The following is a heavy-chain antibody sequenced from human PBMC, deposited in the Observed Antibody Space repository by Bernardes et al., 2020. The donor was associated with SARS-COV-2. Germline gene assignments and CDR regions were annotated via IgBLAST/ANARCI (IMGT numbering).Heavy chain of an antibody. CDR2: ISGSNGDM. J-gene: IGHJ4*01. V-gene: IGHV3-21*01. CDR1: GFTFSGYF. D-gene: IGHD1-20*01. Sequence: GGSLRLSCAASGFTFSGYFMNWIRQAPGKGLEWVSSISGSNGDMCYAYSGKDRFTISRDNAKGSLCLQMNRLRDEEAAVYYCARDNSIDYWGQGTLVTVSS. CDR3: ARDNSIDY.